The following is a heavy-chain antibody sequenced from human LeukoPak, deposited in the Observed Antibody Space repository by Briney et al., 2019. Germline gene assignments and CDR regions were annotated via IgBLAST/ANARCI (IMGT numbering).Heavy chain of an antibody. J-gene: IGHJ4*02. CDR1: GFTFSSYW. V-gene: IGHV3-74*01. D-gene: IGHD3-16*01. CDR3: AKGGRAHFDY. CDR2: ISTDGSST. Sequence: GGSLRLSCGASGFTFSSYWMHWVRQAPGKGLMWVSRISTDGSSTTYADSVKGRFTISRDNAKNTLYLHMNSLRVEDTAVYYCAKGGRAHFDYWGQGTLVTVSS.